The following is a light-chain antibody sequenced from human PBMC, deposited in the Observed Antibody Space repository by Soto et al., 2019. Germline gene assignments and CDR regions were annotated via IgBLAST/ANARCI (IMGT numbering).Light chain of an antibody. Sequence: QSALTQPRSVSGSPGQSVTMSCTGTSSDVGGYNFVSWYQQHPGKAPKLIIYEVTKRPSGVPDRFSGSKSGNTASLTVSGLQAEDEADYYCSSYSGTNNYVFGTGTKVTVL. J-gene: IGLJ1*01. V-gene: IGLV2-11*01. CDR3: SSYSGTNNYV. CDR1: SSDVGGYNF. CDR2: EVT.